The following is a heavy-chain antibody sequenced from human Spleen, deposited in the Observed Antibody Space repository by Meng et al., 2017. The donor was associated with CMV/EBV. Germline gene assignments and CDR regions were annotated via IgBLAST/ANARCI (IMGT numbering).Heavy chain of an antibody. CDR3: TTVNSGWYSYYFDY. D-gene: IGHD6-19*01. V-gene: IGHV3-15*01. Sequence: LSLTCAASGFTFSKAWMSWVRQAPGKGLEWVGHIKSNTDGGTTDYAAPVKGRFIISRDDSETTLYLQMNSLKTEDTAVYYCTTVNSGWYSYYFDYWGQGTLVTVSS. J-gene: IGHJ4*02. CDR2: IKSNTDGGTT. CDR1: GFTFSKAW.